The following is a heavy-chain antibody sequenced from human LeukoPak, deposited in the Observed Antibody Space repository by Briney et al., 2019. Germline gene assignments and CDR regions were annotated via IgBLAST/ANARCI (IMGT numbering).Heavy chain of an antibody. CDR1: GYSFTSYW. Sequence: GESLKISCKGSGYSFTSYWIGWVRQMPGKGLESMGIIYPGDSDTRYSPSFQGQVTISADKSISTAYLQWSSLKASHTAMYYCARGGYSSLDYYYYMDVWGKGTTVTVSS. J-gene: IGHJ6*03. V-gene: IGHV5-51*01. CDR2: IYPGDSDT. D-gene: IGHD5-18*01. CDR3: ARGGYSSLDYYYYMDV.